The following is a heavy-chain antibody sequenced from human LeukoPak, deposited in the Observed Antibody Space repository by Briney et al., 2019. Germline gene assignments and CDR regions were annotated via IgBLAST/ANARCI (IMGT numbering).Heavy chain of an antibody. CDR1: VFTFDDYA. J-gene: IGHJ6*02. CDR2: ISWNSGSI. CDR3: AKDTTGRSGGMDV. Sequence: PGRSLRLSCAASVFTFDDYAMHWVREAPGKGLEWVSGISWNSGSIGYADSVKGRFTISRDNAKNSLYLQMNSLRAEDTALYYCAKDTTGRSGGMDVWGQGTTVTVSS. D-gene: IGHD1-1*01. V-gene: IGHV3-9*01.